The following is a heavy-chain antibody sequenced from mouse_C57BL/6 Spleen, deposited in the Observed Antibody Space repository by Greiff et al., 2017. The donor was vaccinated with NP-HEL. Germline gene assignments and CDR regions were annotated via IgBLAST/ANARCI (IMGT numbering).Heavy chain of an antibody. CDR3: ARNGDYFFDY. J-gene: IGHJ2*01. CDR1: GYTFTDYY. V-gene: IGHV1-26*01. CDR2: INPNNGGT. Sequence: EVKLQQSGPELVKPGASVKISCKASGYTFTDYYMNWVKQSHGKSLEWIGDINPNNGGTSYNQKFKGKATLTVDKSSSTAYMELRSLTSEDSAVYYCARNGDYFFDYRGQGTTLTVSS.